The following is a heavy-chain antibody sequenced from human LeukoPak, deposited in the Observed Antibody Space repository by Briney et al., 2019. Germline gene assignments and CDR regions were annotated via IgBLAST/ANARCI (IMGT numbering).Heavy chain of an antibody. CDR2: IYRGGDT. D-gene: IGHD1-26*01. J-gene: IGHJ4*02. CDR1: GFTVSSNY. Sequence: PGGTLRLSCVASGFTVSSNYMTWVRQAPGKGLEWVSVIYRGGDTFYADSVKGRFTISRDGSKNSLYLQMNSLRPEDTALYYCASGPVGASRGALYYWGQGTLVTVSS. CDR3: ASGPVGASRGALYY. V-gene: IGHV3-53*01.